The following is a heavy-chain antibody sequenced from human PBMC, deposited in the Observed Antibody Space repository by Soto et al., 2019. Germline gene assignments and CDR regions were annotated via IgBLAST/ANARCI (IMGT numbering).Heavy chain of an antibody. V-gene: IGHV1-69*13. Sequence: ASVKVSCKASGGTFSSYAISWVRQAPEQGLEWMGGIIPIFGTANCAQKFQGRVTITADESTSTAYMELSSLRSEDTAVYYCARDQDRVSSSWYYYYNMDVWGRGTTVTVSS. J-gene: IGHJ6*03. D-gene: IGHD6-13*01. CDR2: IIPIFGTA. CDR3: ARDQDRVSSSWYYYYNMDV. CDR1: GGTFSSYA.